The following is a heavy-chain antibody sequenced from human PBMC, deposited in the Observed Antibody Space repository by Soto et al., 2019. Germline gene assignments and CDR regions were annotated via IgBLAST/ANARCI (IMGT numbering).Heavy chain of an antibody. D-gene: IGHD1-1*01. CDR3: ARQVLSEDYYYYGMDV. CDR2: IDPSDSYT. V-gene: IGHV5-10-1*01. J-gene: IGHJ6*02. CDR1: GYSFTSYW. Sequence: GESLKISCKGSGYSFTSYWISWVRQMPGKGLEWMGRIDPSDSYTNYSPSFQGHVTISADKSISTAYLQWSSLKASDTAKYYCARQVLSEDYYYYGMDVWGQGTTVTVSS.